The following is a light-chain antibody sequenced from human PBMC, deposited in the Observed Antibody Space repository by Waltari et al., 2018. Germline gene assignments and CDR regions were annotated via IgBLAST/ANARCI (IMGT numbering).Light chain of an antibody. CDR1: SSDVGGYNY. Sequence: ALTQPASVSGSPGQSITIPCSGSSSDVGGYNYVSWYLQYPGQAPKLIIYDVSQRPSEISDRFSGSKSGSTASLTISGLQAEDEADYYCSSYTSSNTVVFGGGTKVTVL. CDR3: SSYTSSNTVV. J-gene: IGLJ2*01. V-gene: IGLV2-14*03. CDR2: DVS.